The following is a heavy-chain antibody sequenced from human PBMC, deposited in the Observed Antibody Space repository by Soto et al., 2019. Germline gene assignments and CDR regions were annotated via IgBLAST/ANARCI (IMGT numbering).Heavy chain of an antibody. J-gene: IGHJ6*02. CDR2: IDPSDSYT. CDR1: VYSFTSCW. CDR3: ASSPRGYCSSTSCRELGNYYGMDV. Sequence: GESLKSSCKGSVYSFTSCWISWVRQMPGKGLEWMGRIDPSDSYTNYSPSFQGHVTISADKSISTAYLQWSSLKASDTAMYYCASSPRGYCSSTSCRELGNYYGMDVWGQGTTVTVSS. D-gene: IGHD2-2*01. V-gene: IGHV5-10-1*01.